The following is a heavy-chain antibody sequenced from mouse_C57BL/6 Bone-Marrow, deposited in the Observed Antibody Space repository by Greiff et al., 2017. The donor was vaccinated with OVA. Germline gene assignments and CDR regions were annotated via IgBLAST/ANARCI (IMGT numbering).Heavy chain of an antibody. D-gene: IGHD1-1*01. J-gene: IGHJ1*03. CDR2: MHPNSGST. Sequence: QVQLQQPGAELVKPGASVKLSCKASGYTFTSYWMNWVKQRPGQGREWSGMMHPNSGSTKDNEKFKSKGKRTGDKYTSTDNMQLSSLTSEDSAVYYCANYCSVDWYFDVWGTGTTVTVSS. CDR1: GYTFTSYW. CDR3: ANYCSVDWYFDV. V-gene: IGHV1-64*01.